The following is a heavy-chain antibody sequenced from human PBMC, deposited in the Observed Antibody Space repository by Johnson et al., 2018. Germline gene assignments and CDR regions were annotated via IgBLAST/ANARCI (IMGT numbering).Heavy chain of an antibody. D-gene: IGHD2-2*03. J-gene: IGHJ4*02. CDR2: IGGDDGAGT. CDR3: AKKEGRGCTSCTCFGYDY. Sequence: EVQLVESGGGLVQPGGSLRLSCVASGFTFSAYGMSWVRQAPGKGLEWLSFIGGDDGAGTYYADSVKGRFTISRDNSKNTLSLKMHSLRVEDTAVYYCAKKEGRGCTSCTCFGYDYWGQGTLVTVSS. CDR1: GFTFSAYG. V-gene: IGHV3-23*04.